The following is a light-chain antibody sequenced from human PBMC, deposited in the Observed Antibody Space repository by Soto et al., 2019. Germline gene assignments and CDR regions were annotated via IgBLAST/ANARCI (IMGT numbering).Light chain of an antibody. J-gene: IGKJ5*01. CDR2: GAS. V-gene: IGKV3-15*01. CDR1: QSVSSN. Sequence: EIVMKQSPATLSVSPGERATLSCRASQSVSSNLAWYQQKPGQAPRLLIYGASTRATGIPARFSGSRSGTEFTLTISSLQSEDFAVYYCEQYNNWPPTVGQGTRLEIK. CDR3: EQYNNWPPT.